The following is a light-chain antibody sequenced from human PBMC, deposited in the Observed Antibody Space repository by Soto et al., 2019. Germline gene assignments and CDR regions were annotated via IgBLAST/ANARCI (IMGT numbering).Light chain of an antibody. J-gene: IGKJ4*01. CDR3: QQYNNWRT. CDR2: GAS. CDR1: QSVSSSY. V-gene: IGKV3-15*01. Sequence: EIMLTQSPGTLSLSPGERATLSCRASQSVSSSYLAWYQQKPGQAPRLLIYGASTRATGIPARFSGSGSGTEFTLTISSLQSEDFAVYYCQQYNNWRTFGGGTKVDIK.